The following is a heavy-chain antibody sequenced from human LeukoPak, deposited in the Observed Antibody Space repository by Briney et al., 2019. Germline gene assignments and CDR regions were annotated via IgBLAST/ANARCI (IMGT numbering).Heavy chain of an antibody. V-gene: IGHV5-51*01. J-gene: IGHJ4*02. CDR2: IYLGDSDT. Sequence: KHGEPLNISCKGSGYSFTSYWIGWVRQMPAKGLEWLGFIYLGDSDTRYSPSFQGQVTISADKSTSTAYLQWSSLKASDTAMYYCARLGQPLPTDYWGQGTLVTVSS. D-gene: IGHD2-2*01. CDR1: GYSFTSYW. CDR3: ARLGQPLPTDY.